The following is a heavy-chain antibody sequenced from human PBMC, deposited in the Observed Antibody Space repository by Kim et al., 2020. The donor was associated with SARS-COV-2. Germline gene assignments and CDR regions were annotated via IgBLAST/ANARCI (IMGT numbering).Heavy chain of an antibody. Sequence: PETLSLTCTVSGGSISSSSYYWGWIRQPPGKGLEWIGSIYYSGSTYYNPSLKSRVTISVDTSKNQFSLKLSSVTAADTAVYYCARRSGDGSGSYPYYFDYWGQGTLVTVSS. V-gene: IGHV4-39*01. CDR1: GGSISSSSYY. CDR2: IYYSGST. D-gene: IGHD3-10*01. CDR3: ARRSGDGSGSYPYYFDY. J-gene: IGHJ4*02.